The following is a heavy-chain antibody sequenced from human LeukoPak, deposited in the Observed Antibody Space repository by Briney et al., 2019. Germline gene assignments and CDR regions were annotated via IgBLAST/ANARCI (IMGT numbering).Heavy chain of an antibody. D-gene: IGHD3-22*01. J-gene: IGHJ4*02. CDR1: GFTFSSYS. CDR2: ISSSSSYI. V-gene: IGHV3-21*01. Sequence: GGSLRLSCAASGFTFSSYSMNWVRQAPGKGLEWVSSISSSSSYIYYADSVKGRFTISRDNSKNTLDLQMTSLRAEDTAVYYCARKYDTSGYYYPYFDYWGQGTLVTVSS. CDR3: ARKYDTSGYYYPYFDY.